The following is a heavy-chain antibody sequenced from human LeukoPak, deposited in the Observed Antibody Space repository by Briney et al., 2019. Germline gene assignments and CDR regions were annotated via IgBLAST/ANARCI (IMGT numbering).Heavy chain of an antibody. D-gene: IGHD3-9*01. CDR2: IDWDDDK. CDR1: GFSLSTSGMC. V-gene: IGHV2-70*11. CDR3: ARMHILTGSSPYYYYGMDV. Sequence: SGPALVKPTQTLTLTCTFSGFSLSTSGMCVSWIRQPPGKALEWLARIDWDDDKYYSTSLKTRLTISKDTSKNQVVLTMTNMDPVDTATYYCARMHILTGSSPYYYYGMDVWGQGTTVTVSS. J-gene: IGHJ6*02.